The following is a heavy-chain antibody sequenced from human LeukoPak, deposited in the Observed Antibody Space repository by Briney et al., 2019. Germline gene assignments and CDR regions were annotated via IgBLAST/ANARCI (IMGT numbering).Heavy chain of an antibody. CDR1: GYSFTSYW. J-gene: IGHJ3*02. V-gene: IGHV5-51*01. D-gene: IGHD6-19*01. Sequence: GESLKISCKGSGYSFTSYWIGWVRQMPGKGLEWMGIICPGDSDTRYSPSFQGQVTISADKSIGTAYLQWSSLKASDTAMYYCARHRQWLGDAFDIWGQGTMVTVSS. CDR2: ICPGDSDT. CDR3: ARHRQWLGDAFDI.